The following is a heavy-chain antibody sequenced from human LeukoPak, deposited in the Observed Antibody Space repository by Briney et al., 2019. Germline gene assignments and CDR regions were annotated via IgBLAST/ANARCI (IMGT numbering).Heavy chain of an antibody. CDR3: VKDNPLDY. D-gene: IGHD1-14*01. J-gene: IGHJ4*02. CDR1: GFTFSSYV. CDR2: IRYDGSNK. V-gene: IGHV3-30*02. Sequence: GGSLRLSCAASGFTFSSYVMLWVRQAPGKGLEWVAFIRYDGSNKLYADSVKGRFTISRDNSKNTLYLHINSLRAEDTAVYYCVKDNPLDYWGQGTLVIVSS.